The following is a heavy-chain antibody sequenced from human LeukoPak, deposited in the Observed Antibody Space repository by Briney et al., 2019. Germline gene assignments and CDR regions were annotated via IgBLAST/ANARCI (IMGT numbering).Heavy chain of an antibody. CDR3: ARATPGYFDY. Sequence: SETLSLTCTVSGGSISSGGYYWSWMRQHPGKGLEWIGYIYYSGSTYYNPSLKSRVTISVDTSKNQFSLKLSSVTAADTAVYYCARATPGYFDYWGQGTLVTVSS. CDR2: IYYSGST. CDR1: GGSISSGGYY. V-gene: IGHV4-31*03. J-gene: IGHJ4*02.